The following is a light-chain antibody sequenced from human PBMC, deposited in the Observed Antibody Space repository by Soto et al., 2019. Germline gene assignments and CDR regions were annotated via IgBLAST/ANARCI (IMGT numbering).Light chain of an antibody. CDR2: GAS. CDR1: QSVSSN. CDR3: QQYNNWTPYT. J-gene: IGKJ2*01. V-gene: IGKV3-15*01. Sequence: EIVMTQSPATLSVSPGERATPSCRASQSVSSNLAWYQQKPGQAPRLLIYGASTRATGIPARFSGSGSGTEFTLTISSLQSEDFAVYYCQQYNNWTPYTFGQGTKLEIK.